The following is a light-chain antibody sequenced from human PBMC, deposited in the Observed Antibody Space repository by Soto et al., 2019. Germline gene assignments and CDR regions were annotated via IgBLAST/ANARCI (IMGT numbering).Light chain of an antibody. V-gene: IGLV8-61*01. CDR2: TTN. Sequence: QTVVTQAPSFSVSPGGTVTLTCGLSSGSVSASYYPSWYQQTPGQAPRTLIYTTNTRSSGVPDRFSGSILGNKAALTITGAQADDESDYSCVLYMGSGILVFGGGTKVTVL. J-gene: IGLJ2*01. CDR1: SGSVSASYY. CDR3: VLYMGSGILV.